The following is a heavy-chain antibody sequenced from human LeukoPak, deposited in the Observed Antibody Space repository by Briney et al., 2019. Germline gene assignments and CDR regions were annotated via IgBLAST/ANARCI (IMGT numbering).Heavy chain of an antibody. J-gene: IGHJ4*02. D-gene: IGHD7-27*01. CDR2: ISSSGATI. Sequence: PGGSLRLSCAASGFMFSRYSMNWVRQAPGKGLEWVSYISSSGATIYYADSVKGRFTISRDNSKNSLYLQMNSLTADDTALYYCAKDLETGEDGCPGYWGQGTLVTVSS. CDR3: AKDLETGEDGCPGY. CDR1: GFMFSRYS. V-gene: IGHV3-48*04.